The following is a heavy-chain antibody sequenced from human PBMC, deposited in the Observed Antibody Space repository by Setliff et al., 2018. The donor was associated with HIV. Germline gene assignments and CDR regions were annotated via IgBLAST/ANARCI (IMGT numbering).Heavy chain of an antibody. D-gene: IGHD3-22*01. CDR1: GDSISSSHYY. V-gene: IGHV4-39*07. J-gene: IGHJ4*02. CDR2: IYYSGTP. CDR3: ARDRRYSRTWHFPFSSGDDGLDS. Sequence: SETLSLTCSISGDSISSSHYYWGWIRQPPGKGLEWIGIIYYSGTPYYNESLKSRVTISVGTSKKSFSLKMTSVTAADTARYYCARDRRYSRTWHFPFSSGDDGLDSWGQGTLVTVSS.